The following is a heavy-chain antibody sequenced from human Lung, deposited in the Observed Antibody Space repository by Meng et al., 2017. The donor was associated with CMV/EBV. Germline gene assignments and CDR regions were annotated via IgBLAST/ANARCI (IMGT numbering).Heavy chain of an antibody. V-gene: IGHV4-39*02. CDR3: ARDATIFGVVDPYYHGMDV. D-gene: IGHD3-3*01. J-gene: IGHJ6*02. CDR2: IYYSGST. CDR1: GGSISSSSYY. Sequence: LSCTVSGGSISSSSYYWGWIRQPPGKGLEWIGSIYYSGSTYYNPSLKSRVTISVETSKNQFSLKLSSVTAADTAVYYCARDATIFGVVDPYYHGMDVWXQGTTVTVSS.